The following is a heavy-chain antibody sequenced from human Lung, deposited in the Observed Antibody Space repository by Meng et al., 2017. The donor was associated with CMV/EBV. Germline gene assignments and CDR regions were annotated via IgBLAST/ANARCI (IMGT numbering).Heavy chain of an antibody. CDR2: IYYSGST. Sequence: SETLSLXXIVSGSSITSSSYYWGWIRQAPGKGLEWIGNIYYSGSTYYNPSLKSRVTISVDTSKNQFSLKLSSVTAADTAVYYCARVAPGDIVPATGAIGDWYFDLWGRGTLVTVSS. CDR3: ARVAPGDIVPATGAIGDWYFDL. CDR1: GSSITSSSYY. V-gene: IGHV4-39*07. J-gene: IGHJ2*01. D-gene: IGHD2-2*01.